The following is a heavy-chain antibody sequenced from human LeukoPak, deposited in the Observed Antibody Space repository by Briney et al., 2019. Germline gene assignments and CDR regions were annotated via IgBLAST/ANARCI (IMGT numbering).Heavy chain of an antibody. CDR2: INTDGSST. CDR1: GFTFSSYW. CDR3: ARVRVGDYLRYAFDI. J-gene: IGHJ3*02. V-gene: IGHV3-74*01. Sequence: GGSLRLSCAASGFTFSSYWMHWVRQAPGKGLVWVSRINTDGSSTSYADSVKGRFTISRDNAKNTLYLQMNSLRAEDTAVYYCARVRVGDYLRYAFDIWGQGTMVTVSS. D-gene: IGHD4-17*01.